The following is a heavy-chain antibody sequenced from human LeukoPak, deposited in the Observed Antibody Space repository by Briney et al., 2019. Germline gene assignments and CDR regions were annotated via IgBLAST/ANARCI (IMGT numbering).Heavy chain of an antibody. V-gene: IGHV3-7*01. D-gene: IGHD2-15*01. CDR1: GLTFSNYW. Sequence: GGSLRLSCAASGLTFSNYWMTWVRQAPGKGLEWVANVNQDGSNKFYVDSVKGRFTVSRDNAKNSLYLQMNNLRAEDTAVYFCASGPWSVGAAWAHSFNVWGQGTMVTVSS. J-gene: IGHJ3*01. CDR3: ASGPWSVGAAWAHSFNV. CDR2: VNQDGSNK.